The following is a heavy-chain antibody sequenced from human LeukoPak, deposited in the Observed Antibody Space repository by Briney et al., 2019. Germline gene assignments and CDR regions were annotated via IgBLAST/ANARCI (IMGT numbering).Heavy chain of an antibody. V-gene: IGHV3-23*01. Sequence: GGSLRLSCAASGFSFSTYAMSWVRQAPGKGREWVSGVNGNGGSTSYADSVKGRFTIFRDNSKNTVYLQMNSLRVEDTAVYYCAKSLYGGCDYWGXXXVVTVSS. CDR2: VNGNGGST. J-gene: IGHJ4*01. CDR3: AKSLYGGCDY. D-gene: IGHD3-16*02. CDR1: GFSFSTYA.